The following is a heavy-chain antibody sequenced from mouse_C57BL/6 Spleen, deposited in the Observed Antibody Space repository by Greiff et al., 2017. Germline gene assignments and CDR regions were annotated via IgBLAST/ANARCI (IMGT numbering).Heavy chain of an antibody. CDR2: IHPNSGST. D-gene: IGHD1-1*01. J-gene: IGHJ4*01. Sequence: QVQLQQPGAELVKPGASVKLSCKASGYTFTSYWMHWVKQRPGQGLEWIGMIHPNSGSTNYNEKFKSKATLTVDKSSSTAYMQLSSLTSEDSAVYYCAREGIYYYGSSLYYAMDYWGQGTSVTVSS. CDR1: GYTFTSYW. V-gene: IGHV1-64*01. CDR3: AREGIYYYGSSLYYAMDY.